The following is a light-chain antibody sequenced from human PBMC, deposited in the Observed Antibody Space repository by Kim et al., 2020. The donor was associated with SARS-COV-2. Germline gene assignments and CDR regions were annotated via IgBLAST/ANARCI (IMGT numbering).Light chain of an antibody. Sequence: DIQMTQSPSSLSASVGDRVAIACRASQTIHGYLNWYQQKSGQTPTLLIYVTSTLQTGVPSRFSGNGSAKDFSLTINSLQPEDFATYYCQQTYNTPYTFGQGTKVDIK. V-gene: IGKV1-39*01. CDR1: QTIHGY. J-gene: IGKJ2*01. CDR2: VTS. CDR3: QQTYNTPYT.